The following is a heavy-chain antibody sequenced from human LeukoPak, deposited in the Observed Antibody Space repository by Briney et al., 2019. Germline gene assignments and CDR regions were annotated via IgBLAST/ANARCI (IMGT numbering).Heavy chain of an antibody. CDR1: GGSISSYY. CDR3: ARVSSRPRGSSGWSPYYYYGMDV. J-gene: IGHJ6*02. D-gene: IGHD6-19*01. Sequence: SETLSLTCTVSGGSISSYYWSWIRQPPGKGLEWIGYIYYSGSTNYNPSLKSRVTISVDTSKNQFSLKLSSVTAADTAVYYCARVSSRPRGSSGWSPYYYYGMDVWGQGTTVTVSS. V-gene: IGHV4-59*01. CDR2: IYYSGST.